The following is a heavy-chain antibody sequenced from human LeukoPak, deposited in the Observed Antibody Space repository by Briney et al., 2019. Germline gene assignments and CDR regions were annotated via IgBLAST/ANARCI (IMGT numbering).Heavy chain of an antibody. V-gene: IGHV1-69*01. Sequence: SVKVSCKASGGTFSKYAICWVRQAPGQGLEWMGGIIPIFGTTHYAQKFQGRVTITADASTSTAYMELSSLRSDDTAVYYCARSRGPGYYYGMDVWGEGPPVTVSS. CDR1: GGTFSKYA. CDR2: IIPIFGTT. J-gene: IGHJ6*04. D-gene: IGHD1-14*01. CDR3: ARSRGPGYYYGMDV.